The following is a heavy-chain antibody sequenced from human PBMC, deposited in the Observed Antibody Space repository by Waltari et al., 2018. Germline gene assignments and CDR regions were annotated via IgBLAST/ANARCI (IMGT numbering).Heavy chain of an antibody. CDR1: GGTFSSYA. CDR3: ARASEYDDFWSGYDA. CDR2: ISPIFGTA. D-gene: IGHD3-3*01. J-gene: IGHJ5*02. Sequence: QVQLVQSGAEVTKPGSSVKVSCKASGGTFSSYAISWVRQATGQGLEWMGGISPIFGTANYAQKFQGRVTITADESTSTAYMELSILRSEDTAVYYCARASEYDDFWSGYDAWGQGTLVTVSS. V-gene: IGHV1-69*12.